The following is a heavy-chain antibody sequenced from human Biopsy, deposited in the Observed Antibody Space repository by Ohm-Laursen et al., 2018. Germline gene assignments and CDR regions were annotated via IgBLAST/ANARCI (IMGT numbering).Heavy chain of an antibody. D-gene: IGHD7-27*01. V-gene: IGHV4-59*01. CDR3: ARLTGDPSY. Sequence: SETLSLTCPVSGGSIKSYYWNWIRQSPGKGLEWIGFIYYTGHTYYNPSLKSRATISVDTSKNQFSLKVISVTAADTAVYYCARLTGDPSYWGQGILVTVSS. CDR1: GGSIKSYY. CDR2: IYYTGHT. J-gene: IGHJ4*02.